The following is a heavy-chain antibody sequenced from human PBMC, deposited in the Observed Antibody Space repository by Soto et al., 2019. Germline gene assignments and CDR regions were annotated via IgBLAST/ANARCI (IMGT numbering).Heavy chain of an antibody. CDR2: IYYSGST. CDR1: GGSISSSSYY. D-gene: IGHD1-26*01. J-gene: IGHJ4*02. V-gene: IGHV4-39*01. CDR3: ARQEWELLIDY. Sequence: SETLSLTCTVSGGSISSSSYYWVWIRQPPGKGLEWIGSIYYSGSTYYNPSLKSRVTISVDTSKNQFSLKLSSVTAADTAVYYCARQEWELLIDYWGQGTLVTVSS.